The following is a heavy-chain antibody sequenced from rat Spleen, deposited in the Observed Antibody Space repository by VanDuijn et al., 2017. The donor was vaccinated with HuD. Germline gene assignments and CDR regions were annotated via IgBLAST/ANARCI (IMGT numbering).Heavy chain of an antibody. V-gene: IGHV5-7*01. J-gene: IGHJ4*01. CDR2: ISYDGGST. Sequence: EVQLVESGGGLVQPGRSLKLYCAASGFTFSDYNMSWIRQAPKKGLEWIASISYDGGSTYYRDSVKGRFTISRDNAKNTKYLQMDSLRSEDTATYYCTRGYVMDAWGQGASVTVSS. CDR3: TRGYVMDA. CDR1: GFTFSDYN.